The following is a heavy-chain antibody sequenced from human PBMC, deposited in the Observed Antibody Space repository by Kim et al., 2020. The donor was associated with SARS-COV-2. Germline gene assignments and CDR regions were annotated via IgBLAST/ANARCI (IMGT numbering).Heavy chain of an antibody. D-gene: IGHD3-22*01. Sequence: GRFTISRDYSKNTLYLQMNSLKTEDTAVYYCTTASHYYDSSGYTYWYFDLWGRGTLVTVSS. V-gene: IGHV3-15*01. CDR3: TTASHYYDSSGYTYWYFDL. J-gene: IGHJ2*01.